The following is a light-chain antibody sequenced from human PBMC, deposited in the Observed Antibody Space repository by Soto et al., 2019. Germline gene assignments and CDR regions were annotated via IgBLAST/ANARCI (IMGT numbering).Light chain of an antibody. CDR3: QYYGNSPKLT. J-gene: IGKJ4*01. Sequence: EVVLTQSPGTLSLSPGERATLSCRASQSVSSSYLAWYQQKPGQAPRLLIYGASSRATGFPDRFSGTGSGTDFTLTISRLQPEDFAVYYCQYYGNSPKLTFGGGTKVEIK. V-gene: IGKV3-20*01. CDR2: GAS. CDR1: QSVSSSY.